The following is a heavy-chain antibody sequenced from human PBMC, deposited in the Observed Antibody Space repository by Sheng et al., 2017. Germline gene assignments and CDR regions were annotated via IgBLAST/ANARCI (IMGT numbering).Heavy chain of an antibody. Sequence: QVQLQESGPGLVKPSETLSLTCTVSGGSISSYYWSWIRQPAGKGLEWIGRIYTSGSTNYNPSLKSRVTMSVXTSKNQFSLKLSSVTAADTAVYYCARSTGPTEVVDYYYYYMDVWGKGTTVTVSS. CDR2: IYTSGST. J-gene: IGHJ6*03. V-gene: IGHV4-4*07. CDR3: ARSTGPTEVVDYYYYYMDV. CDR1: GGSISSYY. D-gene: IGHD2-2*01.